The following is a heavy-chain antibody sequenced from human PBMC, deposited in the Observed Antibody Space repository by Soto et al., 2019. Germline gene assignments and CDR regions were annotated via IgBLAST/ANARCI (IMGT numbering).Heavy chain of an antibody. CDR3: ARHPHYGSGSYSDWFDP. CDR1: GYSFTSYW. V-gene: IGHV5-51*01. D-gene: IGHD3-10*01. J-gene: IGHJ5*02. CDR2: IYPGDSDT. Sequence: GESLKISCKGSGYSFTSYWIGWVRQMPGKGLEWMGIIYPGDSDTRYSPSFQGQVAISADKSISTAYLQWSSLKASDTAMYYCARHPHYGSGSYSDWFDPWGQGTLVTVSS.